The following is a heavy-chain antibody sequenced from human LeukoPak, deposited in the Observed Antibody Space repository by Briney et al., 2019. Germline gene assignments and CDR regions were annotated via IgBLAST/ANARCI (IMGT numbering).Heavy chain of an antibody. CDR2: IRSKAYGGTT. CDR3: TRDSITMVRGVLSMDV. D-gene: IGHD3-10*01. CDR1: GFTFGDYA. J-gene: IGHJ6*02. Sequence: PGGSLRLSCTASGFTFGDYAMSWVRQAPGKGLEWVGFIRSKAYGGTTEYAASVKGRFTISRDDSKSIAYLQMNSLKTEDTAVYYCTRDSITMVRGVLSMDVWGQGTTVTVSS. V-gene: IGHV3-49*04.